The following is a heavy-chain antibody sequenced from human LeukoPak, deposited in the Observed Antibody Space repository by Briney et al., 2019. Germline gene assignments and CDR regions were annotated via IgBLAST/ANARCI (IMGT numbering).Heavy chain of an antibody. J-gene: IGHJ4*02. CDR2: ISSSSSTI. CDR1: GFTFSSYS. D-gene: IGHD6-13*01. CDR3: ARGPAAGY. V-gene: IGHV3-48*01. Sequence: GGSLRLSCAASGFTFSSYSMNWVRQAPGKGLEWVSYISSSSSTIYHADSVKGRFTISRDNAKNSLYLQMNSLRAEDTAVYYCARGPAAGYWGQGTLVTVSS.